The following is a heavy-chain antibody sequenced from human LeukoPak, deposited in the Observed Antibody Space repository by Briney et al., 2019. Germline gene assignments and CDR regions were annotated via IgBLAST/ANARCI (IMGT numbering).Heavy chain of an antibody. CDR3: ARLAYSSSWYSPDFDY. CDR1: GFTFSSYW. Sequence: GGSLRLSCAASGFTFSSYWMHWVRQAPGKGLVWVSRINSGGSSTSYADSVKGRFTISRDNAKNTLYLQMNSLRAEDTAVYYCARLAYSSSWYSPDFDYWGQGTLVTVSS. D-gene: IGHD6-13*01. V-gene: IGHV3-74*01. J-gene: IGHJ4*02. CDR2: INSGGSST.